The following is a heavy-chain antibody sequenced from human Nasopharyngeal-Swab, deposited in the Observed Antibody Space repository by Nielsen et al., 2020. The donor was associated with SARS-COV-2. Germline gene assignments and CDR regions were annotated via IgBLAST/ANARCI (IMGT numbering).Heavy chain of an antibody. CDR3: AKDLAGDGYNWGYFDY. J-gene: IGHJ4*02. Sequence: GESLKISCAASGFTFSSYGMHWVRQAPGKGLAWVAVISYDGSNKYYADSVKGRFTISRDNSKNTLYLQMNRLRAEDTAVYYCAKDLAGDGYNWGYFDYWGQGTLVTVSS. CDR2: ISYDGSNK. V-gene: IGHV3-30*18. CDR1: GFTFSSYG. D-gene: IGHD5-24*01.